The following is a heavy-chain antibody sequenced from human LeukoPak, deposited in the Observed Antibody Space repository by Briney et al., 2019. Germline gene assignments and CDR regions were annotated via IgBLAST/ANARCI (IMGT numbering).Heavy chain of an antibody. CDR3: AIPGGEYSYGWVY. Sequence: SETLSLTCTVSGGSISSGDYYWSWIRQPPGKGLEWIGYIYYSGSTYYNPSLKSRVTISVDTSKNQFSLKLSSVTAADTAVYYCAIPGGEYSYGWVYWGQGTLVTLSS. D-gene: IGHD5-18*01. V-gene: IGHV4-30-4*01. CDR1: GGSISSGDYY. CDR2: IYYSGST. J-gene: IGHJ4*02.